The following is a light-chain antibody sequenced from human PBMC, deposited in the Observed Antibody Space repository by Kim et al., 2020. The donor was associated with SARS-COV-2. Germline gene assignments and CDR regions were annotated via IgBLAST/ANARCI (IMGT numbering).Light chain of an antibody. Sequence: EIVLTQSPGTLSLSPGERATLSCRASESASSNYLAWYQQRPGQAPRLIIYGASTRATGIPDRFSSSASGTDFTLTINRLEPEDVAVYYCQHYGTSRLTFGGGTKVDIK. CDR1: ESASSNY. CDR2: GAS. V-gene: IGKV3-20*01. CDR3: QHYGTSRLT. J-gene: IGKJ4*01.